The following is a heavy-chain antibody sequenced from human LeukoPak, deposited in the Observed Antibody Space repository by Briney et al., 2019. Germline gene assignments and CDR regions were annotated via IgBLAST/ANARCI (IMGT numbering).Heavy chain of an antibody. CDR1: GYSFTSYW. CDR3: ARLPGDTAMVDGCPWCDY. CDR2: IDPSDSYT. D-gene: IGHD5-18*01. Sequence: GESLKISCKGSGYSFTSYWISWVRQMPGKGLEWMGRIDPSDSYTNYSPSFQGHVTISADKSISTAYLQWSSLKASDTAMYYCARLPGDTAMVDGCPWCDYWGQGTLVTVSS. J-gene: IGHJ4*02. V-gene: IGHV5-10-1*01.